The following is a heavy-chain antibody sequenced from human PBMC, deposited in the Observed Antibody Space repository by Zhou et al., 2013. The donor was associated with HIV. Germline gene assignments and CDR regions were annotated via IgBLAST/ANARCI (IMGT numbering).Heavy chain of an antibody. CDR1: GYTFTGYY. Sequence: QVRLVQSGAEVKKPGSSVKVSCKASGYTFTGYYMHWVRQAPGQGLEWMGWINPNSGGTNYAQKFQGWVTMTTDTSISTAYMELRLRSDDTAVYYCAREGSQYGSSSHNWNFDLWGRGTLVTVSS. D-gene: IGHD6-6*01. CDR3: AREGSQYGSSSHNWNFDL. J-gene: IGHJ2*01. V-gene: IGHV1-2*04. CDR2: INPNSGGT.